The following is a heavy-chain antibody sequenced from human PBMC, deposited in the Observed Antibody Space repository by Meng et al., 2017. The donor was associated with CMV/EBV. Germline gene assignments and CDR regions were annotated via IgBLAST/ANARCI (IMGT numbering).Heavy chain of an antibody. CDR3: AREPGRRAFDI. CDR2: IIPILGIA. D-gene: IGHD1-1*01. Sequence: SVKVSCKASGGTFSSYAISWVRQAPGQGLEWMGGIIPILGIANYAQKFQGRVTITADKSTSTAYMELSSLRSEDMAVYYCAREPGRRAFDIWGQGTMVTVSS. V-gene: IGHV1-69*10. CDR1: GGTFSSYA. J-gene: IGHJ3*02.